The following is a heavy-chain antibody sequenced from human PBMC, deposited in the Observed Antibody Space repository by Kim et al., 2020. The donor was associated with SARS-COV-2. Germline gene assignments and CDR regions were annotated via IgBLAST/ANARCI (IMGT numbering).Heavy chain of an antibody. V-gene: IGHV3-11*06. D-gene: IGHD2-2*02. Sequence: DADSVKGRFTNSRDNAKNARYLQMNRLRAEDAAVYYCARDPGGLYYFDXWGQGTLVTVSS. J-gene: IGHJ4*02. CDR3: ARDPGGLYYFDX.